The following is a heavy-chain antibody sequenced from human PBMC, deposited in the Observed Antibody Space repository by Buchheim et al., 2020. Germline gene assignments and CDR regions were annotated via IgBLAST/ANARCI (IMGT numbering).Heavy chain of an antibody. CDR3: AKEMTLATAGSGYYYGLDV. D-gene: IGHD6-19*01. CDR1: GFTFSIYG. Sequence: QMHLVESGGGVVQPGGSLRLSCAASGFTFSIYGIHWVRQAPGKGLEWVAVTSHDENKKYYADSVKGRFTISGEKSKNTLDLHMNSLGTEDTAVYYCAKEMTLATAGSGYYYGLDVWGQGTT. J-gene: IGHJ6*02. CDR2: TSHDENKK. V-gene: IGHV3-30*18.